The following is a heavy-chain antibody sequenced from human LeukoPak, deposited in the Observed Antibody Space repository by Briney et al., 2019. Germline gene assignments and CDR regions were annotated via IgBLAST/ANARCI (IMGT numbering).Heavy chain of an antibody. D-gene: IGHD3-10*01. V-gene: IGHV4-59*12. CDR1: GGSISSYY. CDR2: IYYSGST. Sequence: SETLSLTCTVSGGSISSYYWSWIRQPPGKGLEWIGYIYYSGSTYYNPSLKSRVTISVDRSKNQFSLKLSSVTAADTAVYYCASLYYYGSGSYYNDYWGQGTLVTVSS. J-gene: IGHJ4*02. CDR3: ASLYYYGSGSYYNDY.